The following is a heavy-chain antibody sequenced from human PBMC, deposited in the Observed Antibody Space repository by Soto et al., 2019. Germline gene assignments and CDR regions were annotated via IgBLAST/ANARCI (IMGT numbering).Heavy chain of an antibody. V-gene: IGHV2-5*02. J-gene: IGHJ5*02. D-gene: IGHD4-4*01. CDR2: IYWDDDT. Sequence: QITLKESGPTVVKPTQTLTLTCTFSGFSLSSDGVGVGWIRQPPGKAPEWLALIYWDDDTRYSPSLKSRLTNTKDPSKNPVGLTMTNMDPVDTGTYYCAHSSLHYKKWFDPWGQGALVIVSS. CDR3: AHSSLHYKKWFDP. CDR1: GFSLSSDGVG.